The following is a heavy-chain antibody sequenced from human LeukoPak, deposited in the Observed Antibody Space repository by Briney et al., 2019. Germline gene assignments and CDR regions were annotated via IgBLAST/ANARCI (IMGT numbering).Heavy chain of an antibody. CDR3: AHRVRGYSYGYWPYYFDY. Sequence: SGPTLVKPTQTLTLTCTFSGFSLSTSGVGVGWIRQPPGKALEWLALIYWDDDKRYSPSLKSRLTITKDTSKNQVVHTMTNMDPVDTATYYCAHRVRGYSYGYWPYYFDYWGQGTLVTVSS. J-gene: IGHJ4*02. CDR2: IYWDDDK. CDR1: GFSLSTSGVG. V-gene: IGHV2-5*02. D-gene: IGHD5-18*01.